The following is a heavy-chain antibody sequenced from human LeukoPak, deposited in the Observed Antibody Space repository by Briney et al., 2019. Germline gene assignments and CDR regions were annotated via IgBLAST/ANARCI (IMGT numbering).Heavy chain of an antibody. CDR3: AGVRGPYYYYMDV. CDR2: IYYSGST. D-gene: IGHD3-10*01. V-gene: IGHV4-59*01. CDR1: GGSISSYY. Sequence: SETLSLTCTVSGGSISSYYWSWIRQPPGKGLEWIGYIYYSGSTNYNPSLKSRVTISVDTSKNQFSLKLSSVTAADTAVHYCAGVRGPYYYYMDVWGKGTTVTISS. J-gene: IGHJ6*03.